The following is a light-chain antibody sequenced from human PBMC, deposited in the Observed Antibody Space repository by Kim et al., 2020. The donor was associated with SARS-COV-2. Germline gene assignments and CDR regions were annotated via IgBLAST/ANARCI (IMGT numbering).Light chain of an antibody. J-gene: IGLJ2*01. V-gene: IGLV2-11*01. CDR3: CSYAGSYTEV. CDR1: SSDVGGYNY. Sequence: QSALTQPRSVSGSPGQSVTISCTGTSSDVGGYNYVTWYQQHPGKAPKLMIYDVTKWPSGVPDRFSGSKSGNTASLTISGLQGEDEADYYCCSYAGSYTEVFGGGTQLTVL. CDR2: DVT.